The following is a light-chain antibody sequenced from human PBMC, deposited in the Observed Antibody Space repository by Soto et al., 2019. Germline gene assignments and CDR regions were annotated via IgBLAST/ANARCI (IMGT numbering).Light chain of an antibody. Sequence: PGKLDPLSCRASESVDFHLAWYQQKPGQAPRLLIYDASVRATGTPARFSGSGSGTAFTLTISSLETEDFALYYCQQSSTWPTFGQGTRLEIK. V-gene: IGKV3-11*01. CDR2: DAS. J-gene: IGKJ5*01. CDR1: ESVDFH. CDR3: QQSSTWPT.